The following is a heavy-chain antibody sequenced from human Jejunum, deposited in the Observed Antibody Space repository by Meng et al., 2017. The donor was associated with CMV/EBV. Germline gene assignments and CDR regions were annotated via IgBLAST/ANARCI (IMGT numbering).Heavy chain of an antibody. CDR2: IKPEGRRT. Sequence: SCETSGFNSSSAWMHWVCEAPGKGVVGGGHIKPEGRRTTYTDSVKGRYTISRDEAKRTQYMRGKKVRVEETAIYYCARGGSPLYWGQGTLVTVSS. D-gene: IGHD1-26*01. V-gene: IGHV3-74*03. CDR1: GFNSSSAW. CDR3: ARGGSPLY. J-gene: IGHJ4*02.